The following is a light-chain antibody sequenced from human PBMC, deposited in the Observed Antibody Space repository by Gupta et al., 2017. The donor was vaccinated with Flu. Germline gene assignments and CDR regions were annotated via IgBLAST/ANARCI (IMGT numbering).Light chain of an antibody. CDR1: QSVSSS. V-gene: IGKV3-15*01. Sequence: EIVMTQSPATLSVSPGERATLSCRASQSVSSSLAWYQQKPGQAPRLLIYGASTRATGVPARFSGSGSGTDFTLTISSLQSEDFAVYYCHQDDDWPPYSFGQGTKLEIK. CDR3: HQDDDWPPYS. CDR2: GAS. J-gene: IGKJ2*03.